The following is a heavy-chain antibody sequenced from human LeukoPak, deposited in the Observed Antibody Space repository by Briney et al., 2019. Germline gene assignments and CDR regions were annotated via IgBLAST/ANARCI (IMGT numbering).Heavy chain of an antibody. CDR1: GFTFSSYS. Sequence: AGGSLRLSCAASGFTFSSYSMNWVRQAPGKGLEWVSYISTSSTTIYYADSVKGRFTISRDNSKNTLYLQMNSLRAEDTAVYYCARDPGYCSGGSCRNWFDPWGQGTLVTVSS. CDR3: ARDPGYCSGGSCRNWFDP. D-gene: IGHD2-15*01. CDR2: ISTSSTTI. V-gene: IGHV3-48*01. J-gene: IGHJ5*02.